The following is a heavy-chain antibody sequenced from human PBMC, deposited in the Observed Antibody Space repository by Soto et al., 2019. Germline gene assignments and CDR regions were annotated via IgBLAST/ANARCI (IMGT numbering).Heavy chain of an antibody. CDR2: XYYSGXS. J-gene: IGHJ4*02. D-gene: IGHD7-27*01. Sequence: PXXTLSLTCTVSRGSINSYYWSWIRQHPGKGLEWIGYXYYSGXSYYNQYLESXXTLSVDTXXNQFYLKLSSVTAADTAVYYCARARGNWGYFDYWGQGSLVTVSS. CDR1: RGSINSYY. V-gene: IGHV4-59*12. CDR3: ARARGNWGYFDY.